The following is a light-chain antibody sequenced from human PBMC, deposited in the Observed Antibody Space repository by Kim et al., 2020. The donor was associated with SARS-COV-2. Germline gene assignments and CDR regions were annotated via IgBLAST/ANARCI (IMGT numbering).Light chain of an antibody. CDR3: QVWDSSSAHRV. J-gene: IGLJ3*02. CDR1: NIGSKS. V-gene: IGLV3-21*04. CDR2: YDS. Sequence: AAGKTARITWGGNNIGSKSVHGYQQKPGQAPVLVIYYDSDRPSGIPERFSGSNSGNTAALTISRVEAGDEDDYYCQVWDSSSAHRVFGGGTQLTVL.